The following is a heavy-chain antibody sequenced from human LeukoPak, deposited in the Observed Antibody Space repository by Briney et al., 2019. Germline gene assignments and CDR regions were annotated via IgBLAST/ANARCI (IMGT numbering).Heavy chain of an antibody. CDR2: IKQDGSEK. D-gene: IGHD3-22*01. CDR3: ARGGIAVSSYYYDSCGYYSPHFDY. J-gene: IGHJ4*02. V-gene: IGHV3-7*01. Sequence: GGSLRLSCAASGFTFSSYWMSWVRQAPGKGLEWVANIKQDGSEKYYVDSVKGRFTISRDNAKNSLYLQMNSLRAEDTAVYYCARGGIAVSSYYYDSCGYYSPHFDYWGQGTLVTVSS. CDR1: GFTFSSYW.